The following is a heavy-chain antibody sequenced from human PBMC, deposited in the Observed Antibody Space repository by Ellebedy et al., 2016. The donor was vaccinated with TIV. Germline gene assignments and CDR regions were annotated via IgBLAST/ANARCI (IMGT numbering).Heavy chain of an antibody. CDR3: AREVPAAWYFDL. CDR1: GFTFSSYS. Sequence: GGSLRLXXAASGFTFSSYSMNWVRQAPGKGLEWVSYISSSSSTIYYADSVKGRFTISRDNAKNSLYLQTNSLRAEDTAVYYCAREVPAAWYFDLWGRGTLATVSS. V-gene: IGHV3-48*01. D-gene: IGHD2-2*01. CDR2: ISSSSSTI. J-gene: IGHJ2*01.